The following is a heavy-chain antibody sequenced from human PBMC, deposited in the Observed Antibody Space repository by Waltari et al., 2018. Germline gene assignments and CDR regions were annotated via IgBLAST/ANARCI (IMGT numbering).Heavy chain of an antibody. CDR1: GFTFNNW. CDR3: ARECHWGASDY. D-gene: IGHD3-16*01. V-gene: IGHV3-7*01. J-gene: IGHJ4*02. Sequence: EVPLVESGGGLVQPGGSLRLSCAASGFTFNNWMSWVRTAPGKGGRSESNVKPDGSEKNLADSWKGRFTNAIDNVKNSLYLQMTSLGLEDTALYYCARECHWGASDYWGQGTLVTVSS. CDR2: VKPDGSEK.